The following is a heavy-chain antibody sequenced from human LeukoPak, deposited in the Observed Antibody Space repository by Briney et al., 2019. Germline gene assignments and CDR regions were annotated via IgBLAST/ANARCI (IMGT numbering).Heavy chain of an antibody. CDR3: ARESQSMVPAFDY. V-gene: IGHV3-53*01. CDR2: IYSGGST. J-gene: IGHJ4*02. D-gene: IGHD3-10*01. CDR1: GFTFSSYA. Sequence: PGGSLRLSCAASGFTFSSYAMSWVRQAPGKGLEWVSVIYSGGSTYYADSVKGRFTISRDNSKNTLYLQMNSLRAEDTAVYYCARESQSMVPAFDYWGQGTLVTVSS.